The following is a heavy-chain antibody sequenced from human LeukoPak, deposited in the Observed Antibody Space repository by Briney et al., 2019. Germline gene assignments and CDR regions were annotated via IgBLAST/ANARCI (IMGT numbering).Heavy chain of an antibody. V-gene: IGHV1-8*01. D-gene: IGHD6-19*01. J-gene: IGHJ4*02. CDR2: MNPNSGNT. CDR3: ARGGPRIAVPGTVL. CDR1: GYTFTSYD. Sequence: ASVKVSCKASGYTFTSYDINWVRQATGQGLEWMGWMNPNSGNTGYAQKFQGRVTMTTDTSTSTAYMELRSLRSDDTAVYYCARGGPRIAVPGTVLWGQGTLVTVSS.